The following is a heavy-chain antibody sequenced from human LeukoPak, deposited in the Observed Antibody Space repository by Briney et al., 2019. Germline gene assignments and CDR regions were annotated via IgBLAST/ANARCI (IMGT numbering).Heavy chain of an antibody. Sequence: GGSLRLSCAASGFTFSSYSLNWVRQAPGKGLEWVSSISSSSSYIYYADSVKGRFTISRDNAKNSLYLQMNSLRAEDTAVYYCAKDGLSGGGFDYWGQGTLVTVSS. D-gene: IGHD2-2*03. J-gene: IGHJ4*02. CDR3: AKDGLSGGGFDY. CDR2: ISSSSSYI. V-gene: IGHV3-21*01. CDR1: GFTFSSYS.